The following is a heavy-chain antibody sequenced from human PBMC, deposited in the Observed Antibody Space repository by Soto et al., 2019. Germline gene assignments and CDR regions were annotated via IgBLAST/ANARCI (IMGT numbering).Heavy chain of an antibody. CDR2: INHSGST. D-gene: IGHD4-17*01. CDR1: GGSFSGYY. Sequence: QVQLQQWGAGLLKPSETLSLTCAVYGGSFSGYYWSWIRQPPGKGLEWIGEINHSGSTNYNPSLKSGVTTSVDTSQNQCSLKPSSVPAADTDVYYCARGPADYGDSGFDYWGQGSLVTVSS. CDR3: ARGPADYGDSGFDY. J-gene: IGHJ4*02. V-gene: IGHV4-34*01.